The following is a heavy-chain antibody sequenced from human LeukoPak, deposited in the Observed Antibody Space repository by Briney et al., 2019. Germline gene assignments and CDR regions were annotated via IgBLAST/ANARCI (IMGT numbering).Heavy chain of an antibody. J-gene: IGHJ4*02. V-gene: IGHV3-23*01. CDR3: ARDVSSIAARRAPFDY. Sequence: GGSLRLSCAASGFTFSSYAMSWVRQAPGKGLEWVSVISGSGGSTYYADSVKGRFTISRDNSKNTLLLQMNSLRAEDTAVCYCARDVSSIAARRAPFDYWGQGTLVTVSS. D-gene: IGHD6-6*01. CDR1: GFTFSSYA. CDR2: ISGSGGST.